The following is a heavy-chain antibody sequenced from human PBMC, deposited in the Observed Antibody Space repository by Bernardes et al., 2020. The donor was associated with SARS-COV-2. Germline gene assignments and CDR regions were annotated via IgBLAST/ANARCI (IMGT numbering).Heavy chain of an antibody. CDR1: GGSISSYY. D-gene: IGHD3-3*01. Sequence: SETLSLTCTVSGGSISSYYWSWIRQPPGKGLEWIGYIYYSGSTNYNPSLKSRVTISVDTSKNQFSLKLSSVTAADTAVYYCGMTSPTKSYDFWSGYSYYYYGMDVWGQGTTVTVSS. J-gene: IGHJ6*02. CDR3: GMTSPTKSYDFWSGYSYYYYGMDV. V-gene: IGHV4-59*01. CDR2: IYYSGST.